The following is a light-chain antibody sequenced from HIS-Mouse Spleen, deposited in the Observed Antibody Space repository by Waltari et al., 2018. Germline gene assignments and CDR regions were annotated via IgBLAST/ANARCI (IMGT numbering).Light chain of an antibody. CDR2: GAS. CDR3: QQYNNWPSYT. J-gene: IGKJ2*01. V-gene: IGKV3-15*01. CDR1: QSVSSN. Sequence: EIVMTQSPATLSVSPGERATLPCRASQSVSSNLAWYQQKPGQPHRLLIYGASTRATGIPARFSGSGSGTGFTLTISSMQSEDFAVYYCQQYNNWPSYTFGQGTKLEIK.